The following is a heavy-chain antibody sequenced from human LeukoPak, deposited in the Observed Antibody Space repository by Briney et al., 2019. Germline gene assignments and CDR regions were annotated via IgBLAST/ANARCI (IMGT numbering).Heavy chain of an antibody. D-gene: IGHD5-18*01. Sequence: PGRSLRLSCAASGFTFSTYGMHWVRQAPGKGLECLAVIWNDGSNKYYADSVKGRFTISRDNSKNTPYLQMNSLRAEDSAVYYCARDGYGYFDYWGQGTLVTVSS. CDR1: GFTFSTYG. CDR3: ARDGYGYFDY. V-gene: IGHV3-33*01. CDR2: IWNDGSNK. J-gene: IGHJ4*02.